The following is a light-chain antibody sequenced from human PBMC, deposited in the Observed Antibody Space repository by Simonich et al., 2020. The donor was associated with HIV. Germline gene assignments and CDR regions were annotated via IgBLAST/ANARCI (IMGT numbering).Light chain of an antibody. CDR1: QGIRND. Sequence: AIQMTQSPSSLSASVGDRVTITCRASQGIRNDLGWYQQKPGKAPKLLIYAASSLQSGVPSRFSGSGSGTDFTLTISSLQPEDFATYYCQQSYSTHTFGQGTKLEIK. V-gene: IGKV1-6*01. CDR3: QQSYSTHT. CDR2: AAS. J-gene: IGKJ2*01.